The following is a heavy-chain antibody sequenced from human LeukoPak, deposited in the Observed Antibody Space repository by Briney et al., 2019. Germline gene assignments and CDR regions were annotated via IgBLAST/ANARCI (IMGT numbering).Heavy chain of an antibody. V-gene: IGHV3-53*01. Sequence: GGSLRLSCAASGYTVSSSYMTWVRQAPGKGLEWVSVIYSGGSTSYADSVKGRFTISRDNSKNTLYLQVNSLRAEDTAVYYCARETGSYLGYWGQGTLVTVSS. CDR3: ARETGSYLGY. J-gene: IGHJ4*02. D-gene: IGHD7-27*01. CDR1: GYTVSSSY. CDR2: IYSGGST.